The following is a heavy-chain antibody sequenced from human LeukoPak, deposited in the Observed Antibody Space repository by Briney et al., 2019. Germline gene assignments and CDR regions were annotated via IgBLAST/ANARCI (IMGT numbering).Heavy chain of an antibody. CDR1: GFTFSDYY. J-gene: IGHJ1*01. CDR3: ARGLYDTSGYPLFQH. V-gene: IGHV3-11*01. CDR2: ISSSGTTI. Sequence: GGSLRLSCAASGFTFSDYYMSWIRQAPGKGLEWVSYISSSGTTIYYADSVKGRFTMSRDNAKNSLYLQMNSLRAEDTALYYCARGLYDTSGYPLFQHWGQGTLVTVSS. D-gene: IGHD3-22*01.